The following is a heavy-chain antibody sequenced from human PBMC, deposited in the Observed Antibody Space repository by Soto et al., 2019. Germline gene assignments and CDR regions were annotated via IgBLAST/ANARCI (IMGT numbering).Heavy chain of an antibody. CDR1: GFTVSSNY. CDR2: IYSGGST. V-gene: IGHV3-53*02. Sequence: EVQLVETGGGLIQPGGSLRLSCAASGFTVSSNYMSWVRQAPGKGLEWVSVIYSGGSTYYADSVKGRFTISRDNSKNTLYLQMNSLGAEDTAVYYCARDRYYYGMDVWGQGTTVTVSS. CDR3: ARDRYYYGMDV. J-gene: IGHJ6*02.